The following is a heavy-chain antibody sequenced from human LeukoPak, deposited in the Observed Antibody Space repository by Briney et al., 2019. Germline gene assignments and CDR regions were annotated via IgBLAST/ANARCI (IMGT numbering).Heavy chain of an antibody. CDR2: INPSGGST. D-gene: IGHD2-2*01. V-gene: IGHV1-46*03. CDR1: GYTFTSYY. Sequence: ASVKVSCKASGYTFTSYYMHWVRQAPGQGLEWMGIINPSGGSTSYAQKFQGRVTMTRDTSTSTVYMELSSLRSEDTAVYYCDRTYCSSTSCYPFDYWGQGTLVTVSS. CDR3: DRTYCSSTSCYPFDY. J-gene: IGHJ4*02.